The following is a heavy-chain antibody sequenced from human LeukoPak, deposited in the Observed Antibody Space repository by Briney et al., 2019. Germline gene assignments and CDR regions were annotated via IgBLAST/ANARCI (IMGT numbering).Heavy chain of an antibody. CDR3: ARSSGWLDAFDI. V-gene: IGHV4-4*02. CDR2: IFQSGSA. D-gene: IGHD6-19*01. J-gene: IGHJ3*02. Sequence: SGTLSLTCAVSGGSISSVTWWSWVRQPPGKGLEWVGEIFQSGSANYNPSLKSRVTISVDTSKNQFSLKLSSVTAADTALYYCARSSGWLDAFDIWGQGTMVTVSS. CDR1: GGSISSVTW.